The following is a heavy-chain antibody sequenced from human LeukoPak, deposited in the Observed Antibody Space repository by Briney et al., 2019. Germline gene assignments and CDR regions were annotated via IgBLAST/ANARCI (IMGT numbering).Heavy chain of an antibody. J-gene: IGHJ4*02. CDR1: GYTFTGYY. D-gene: IGHD3-22*01. Sequence: ASVKVSCKASGYTFTGYYMHWVRRAPGQGLEWMGWINPNSGGTNYAQKFQGRVTMTRDTSISTAYMELSRLRSDDTAVYYCASSPNSSGYPDYWGQGTLVTVSS. CDR3: ASSPNSSGYPDY. CDR2: INPNSGGT. V-gene: IGHV1-2*02.